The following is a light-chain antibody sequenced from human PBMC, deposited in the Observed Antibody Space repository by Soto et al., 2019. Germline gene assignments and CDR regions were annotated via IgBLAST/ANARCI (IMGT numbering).Light chain of an antibody. CDR1: SSDVGSYNY. CDR2: EVS. V-gene: IGLV2-8*01. J-gene: IGLJ2*01. CDR3: SSYAGSNNLV. Sequence: QSVLTQPPSASGSPGQSVTISCTGTSSDVGSYNYVSWYQQHPGKAPKLMIYEVSKRPSGVPDRFSGSKSGNTASLTVSGLQAEDEADYYCSSYAGSNNLVFGGGTKLPS.